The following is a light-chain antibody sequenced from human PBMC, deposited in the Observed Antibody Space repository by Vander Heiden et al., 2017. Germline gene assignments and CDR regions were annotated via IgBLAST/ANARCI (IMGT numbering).Light chain of an antibody. Sequence: IQLTQSPSTLSASVGDRVTITCRASQSISSWLAWYQQIPGKAPKLLIYKASSLESGVPSRFSGSGSGTEFTLTISSLQPDDFATYYCQQYNSYPLTFGGGTKVEIK. CDR2: KAS. CDR1: QSISSW. V-gene: IGKV1-5*03. CDR3: QQYNSYPLT. J-gene: IGKJ4*01.